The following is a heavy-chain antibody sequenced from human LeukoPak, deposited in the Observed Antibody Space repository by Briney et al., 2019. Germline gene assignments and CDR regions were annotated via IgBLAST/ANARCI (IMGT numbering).Heavy chain of an antibody. D-gene: IGHD6-19*01. CDR1: GFTVSSNY. Sequence: PGGSLRLSCAASGFTVSSNYMSWVRQAPGKGLEWVPVIYSGSSTYYAASVKGRFTISRDNAKNSLYLQMNSLRAEDTAVYYCASDSGWYYFDYWGQGTLVTVSS. V-gene: IGHV3-66*01. CDR3: ASDSGWYYFDY. J-gene: IGHJ4*02. CDR2: IYSGSST.